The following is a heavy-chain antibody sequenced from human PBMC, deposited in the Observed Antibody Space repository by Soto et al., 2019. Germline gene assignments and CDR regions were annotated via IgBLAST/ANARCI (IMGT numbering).Heavy chain of an antibody. D-gene: IGHD3-10*01. V-gene: IGHV1-18*01. CDR2: ISAYNGNT. J-gene: IGHJ6*03. CDR3: ARDLGKGLLWFGELSPYYYYMDV. Sequence: ASVKVSCKASGYTFTSYGISWVRQAPGQGLEWMGWISAYNGNTNYAQKLQGRVTMTTDTSTSTAYMELRSLGSDDTAVYYCARDLGKGLLWFGELSPYYYYMDVWGKGTTVTVSS. CDR1: GYTFTSYG.